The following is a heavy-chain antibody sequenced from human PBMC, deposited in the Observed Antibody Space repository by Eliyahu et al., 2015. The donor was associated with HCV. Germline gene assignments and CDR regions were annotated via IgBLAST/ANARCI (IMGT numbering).Heavy chain of an antibody. D-gene: IGHD5-12*01. V-gene: IGHV3-66*01. CDR3: ARAGGYVGDDAFDI. J-gene: IGHJ3*02. CDR1: GFTVSSNY. CDR2: IYSGGST. Sequence: EVQLVESGGGLVQPGGSLRLSCAASGFTVSSNYMSWVRQAPGKGLEWVSVIYSGGSTYYADSVKGRFTISRDNSKNTLYLQMNSLRAEDTAVYYCARAGGYVGDDAFDIWGQGTMVTVSS.